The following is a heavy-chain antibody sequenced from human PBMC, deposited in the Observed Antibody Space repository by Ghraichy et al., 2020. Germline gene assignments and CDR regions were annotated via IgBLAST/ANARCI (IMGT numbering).Heavy chain of an antibody. J-gene: IGHJ3*02. CDR2: TYYRSKWYN. D-gene: IGHD3-22*01. CDR1: GDSVSSNSAA. Sequence: SETLSLTCAISGDSVSSNSAAWNWIRQSPSRGLEWLGRTYYRSKWYNDYAVSVKSRITINPDTSKNQFSLQLNSVTPEDTAVYYCARDLLRLGYYDSKGPLDAFDIWGQGTMVTVSS. CDR3: ARDLLRLGYYDSKGPLDAFDI. V-gene: IGHV6-1*01.